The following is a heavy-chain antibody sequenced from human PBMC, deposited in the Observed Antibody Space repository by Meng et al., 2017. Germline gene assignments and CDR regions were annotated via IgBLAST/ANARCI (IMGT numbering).Heavy chain of an antibody. D-gene: IGHD1-1*01. J-gene: IGHJ2*01. CDR3: ARGRSGTWPWYFDL. V-gene: IGHV4-34*01. CDR1: GGSFSGYD. CDR2: NNQSGST. Sequence: VQATQGGAGLFEPLEAPAPTCACHGGSFSGYDWSWAPPPPGEGLGWIGENNQSGSTNYNPFLKGRVTISVDTSKNQFSLKLSSVTAADTAVYYCARGRSGTWPWYFDLWGRGTLVTVSS.